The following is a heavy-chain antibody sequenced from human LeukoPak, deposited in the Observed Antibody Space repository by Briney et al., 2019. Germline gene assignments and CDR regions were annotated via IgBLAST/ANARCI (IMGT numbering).Heavy chain of an antibody. D-gene: IGHD2-2*01. CDR3: AKEEGDIVVVPAACDY. V-gene: IGHV3-30*02. Sequence: PGGSLRLSCAASGFTFSSYGMHWVRQAPGKGLEWVAFIRYDGSNKYYADSVKGRFTISRDNSKNTLYLQMNSLRAEDTAVYYCAKEEGDIVVVPAACDYWGQGTLVTVSS. J-gene: IGHJ4*02. CDR2: IRYDGSNK. CDR1: GFTFSSYG.